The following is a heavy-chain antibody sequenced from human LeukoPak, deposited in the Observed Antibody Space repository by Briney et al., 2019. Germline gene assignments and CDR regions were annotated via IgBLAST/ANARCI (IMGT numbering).Heavy chain of an antibody. D-gene: IGHD6-13*01. CDR1: GFTFKNYA. CDR2: ISADGSAT. V-gene: IGHV3-23*01. J-gene: IGHJ4*02. Sequence: GGSLRLSCAASGFTFKNYAMTWVRQAPGKGLQWVSTISADGSATYYTDSVKGRFSISRDISKDTLYLQMNSLRAEDTAVYYCARISSWYEAIFDYWGQGTLVTVSS. CDR3: ARISSWYEAIFDY.